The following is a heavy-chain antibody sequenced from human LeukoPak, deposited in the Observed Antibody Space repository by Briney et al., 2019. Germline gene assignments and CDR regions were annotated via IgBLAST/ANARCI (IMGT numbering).Heavy chain of an antibody. CDR2: IWYDGSKT. CDR3: ARDDEDNSSKRPLDH. D-gene: IGHD1-1*01. V-gene: IGHV3-33*01. CDR1: GFSFSNYG. Sequence: GRSLRLSCAASGFSFSNYGMHWVRQAPGKGLEWVAVIWYDGSKTYYADSVKGRFTISRDNSKNTLYLQMNSLRDEDTALYYCARDDEDNSSKRPLDHWGQGTLVTVSS. J-gene: IGHJ4*02.